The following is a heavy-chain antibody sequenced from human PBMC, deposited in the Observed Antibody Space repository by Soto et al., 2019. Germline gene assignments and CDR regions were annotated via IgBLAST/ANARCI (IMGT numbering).Heavy chain of an antibody. D-gene: IGHD3-10*01. CDR3: AREGGYGSAAY. CDR2: IYYNGNT. J-gene: IGHJ4*02. V-gene: IGHV4-31*03. CDR1: GDSISSGSHY. Sequence: QVQLQESGPGLVKPSQTLSLTCSVSGDSISSGSHYWSWVRQHPGKGLEWIGYIYYNGNTYYNPSLKSRVTISVDTSENQFSLKLSSVTAADTAVYYCAREGGYGSAAYWGQGTLVTVSS.